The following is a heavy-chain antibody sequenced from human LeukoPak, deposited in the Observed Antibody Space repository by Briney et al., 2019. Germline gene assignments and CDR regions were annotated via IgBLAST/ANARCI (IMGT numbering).Heavy chain of an antibody. J-gene: IGHJ4*02. CDR3: ANQMAGVVVIAHN. Sequence: PGGSLRLSCAASGFTFSSYAMHWVRQAPGKGLEWVAVISYDGSNKYYADSVKGRFTISRDNSKNTLYLQMNSLRAEDTAVYYCANQMAGVVVIAHNWGQGTLVTVSS. V-gene: IGHV3-30-3*01. CDR2: ISYDGSNK. D-gene: IGHD2-21*01. CDR1: GFTFSSYA.